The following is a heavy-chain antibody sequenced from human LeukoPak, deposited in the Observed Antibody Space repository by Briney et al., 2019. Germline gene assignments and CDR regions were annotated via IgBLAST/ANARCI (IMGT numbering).Heavy chain of an antibody. CDR2: ISSSSSTI. J-gene: IGHJ4*02. Sequence: GGSLRLSCAASGFTFGSYSMNWVRQAPGKGLEWVSYISSSSSTIYYADSVKGRFTISRDNAKNSLYLQMNSLRAEDTAVYYCARVKSRGYGDPDYWGQGTLVTVSS. CDR3: ARVKSRGYGDPDY. V-gene: IGHV3-48*01. D-gene: IGHD4-17*01. CDR1: GFTFGSYS.